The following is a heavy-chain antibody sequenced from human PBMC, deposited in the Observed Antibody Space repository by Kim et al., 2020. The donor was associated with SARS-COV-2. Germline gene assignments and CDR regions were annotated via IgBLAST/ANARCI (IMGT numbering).Heavy chain of an antibody. V-gene: IGHV3-23*01. D-gene: IGHD6-19*01. J-gene: IGHJ4*02. Sequence: ASSVKGRFKSSRDKSKNTLYLQMNSPRAEDTAVYYCARARYSSGWYGLDYWGQGALVTISA. CDR3: ARARYSSGWYGLDY.